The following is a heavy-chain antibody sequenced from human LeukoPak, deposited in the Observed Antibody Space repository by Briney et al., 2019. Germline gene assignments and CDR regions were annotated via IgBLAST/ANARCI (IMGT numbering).Heavy chain of an antibody. CDR1: GFTFSSYS. J-gene: IGHJ3*02. Sequence: GGSLRLSCAASGFTFSSYSMNWVRQAPGKGLEWVSSISSSSSYIYYADSVKGRFTISRDNAKNSLYLQMNSLRAEDTAVYYCARDQGVVAATRDAFDIWGQGTMVTVSS. CDR2: ISSSSSYI. V-gene: IGHV3-21*01. CDR3: ARDQGVVAATRDAFDI. D-gene: IGHD2-15*01.